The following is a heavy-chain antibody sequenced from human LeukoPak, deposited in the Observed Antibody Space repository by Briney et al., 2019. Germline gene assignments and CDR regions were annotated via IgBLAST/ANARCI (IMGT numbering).Heavy chain of an antibody. D-gene: IGHD2-2*01. V-gene: IGHV4-34*01. CDR2: INRSGTT. CDR3: ARSPYCSSTSCYRDYYYGMDV. Sequence: SETLSLTCAVYGGSFSGYYWSWIRQPPGKGLEWIGEINRSGTTKYNPSLKSRVTISVDTSKNQFSLKLSSVTAADTAVYYCARSPYCSSTSCYRDYYYGMDVWGQGTTVTVSS. J-gene: IGHJ6*02. CDR1: GGSFSGYY.